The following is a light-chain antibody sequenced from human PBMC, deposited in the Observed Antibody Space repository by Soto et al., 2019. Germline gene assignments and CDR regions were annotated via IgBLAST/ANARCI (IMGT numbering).Light chain of an antibody. CDR3: QKYNSAPPT. J-gene: IGKJ1*01. CDR1: QGISNY. CDR2: AAA. Sequence: DIQMTQSPSSLSASVGDRVTITCRASQGISNYLSCYQQKPGKVPKLLIYAAATLQSGVPSRFSGSGSGTDFTLTISILQPADVATYYCQKYNSAPPTFGQGTKVEIK. V-gene: IGKV1-27*01.